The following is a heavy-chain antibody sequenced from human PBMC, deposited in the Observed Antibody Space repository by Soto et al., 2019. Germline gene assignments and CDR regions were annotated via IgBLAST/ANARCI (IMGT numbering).Heavy chain of an antibody. J-gene: IGHJ4*02. Sequence: GGSLRLSCAASGFTFSSYSMNWVRQAPGKGLEWVSSISSSSSYIYYADSVKGRFTVSRDNAKNSLYLQMNSLRAEDTAVYYCARADKLWALDYWGQGTLVTSPQ. CDR3: ARADKLWALDY. CDR1: GFTFSSYS. V-gene: IGHV3-21*01. D-gene: IGHD5-18*01. CDR2: ISSSSSYI.